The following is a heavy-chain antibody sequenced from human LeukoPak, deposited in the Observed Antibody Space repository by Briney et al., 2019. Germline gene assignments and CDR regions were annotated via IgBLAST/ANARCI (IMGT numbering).Heavy chain of an antibody. CDR1: GYSFASYD. D-gene: IGHD1-1*01. J-gene: IGHJ4*02. V-gene: IGHV1-8*01. CDR3: ARGMTSVRNDYYFDY. Sequence: ASVKVSCKASGYSFASYDISWIRQAPGQGLEWMGWVNANSESSGYSQQLQGRVNMTENTSLSTAYLELTNLRSDDTAVYYCARGMTSVRNDYYFDYWGQGTLVVVSS. CDR2: VNANSESS.